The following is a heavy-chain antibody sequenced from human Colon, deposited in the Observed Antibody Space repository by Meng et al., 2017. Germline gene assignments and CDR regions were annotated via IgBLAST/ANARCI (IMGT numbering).Heavy chain of an antibody. CDR3: AAIFGLGPGY. J-gene: IGHJ4*02. CDR1: GGSTNSSDW. Sequence: QVQLQESGPGLVKPSGTLSLTCDVSGGSTNSSDWWSWVRQPPGKGLEWIAEIFHSGSTNYKSSLKSRATISVDRSKNQFSLKLNSVTAADTAVYYCAAIFGLGPGYWGQGTLVTVSS. V-gene: IGHV4-4*02. D-gene: IGHD3-3*01. CDR2: IFHSGST.